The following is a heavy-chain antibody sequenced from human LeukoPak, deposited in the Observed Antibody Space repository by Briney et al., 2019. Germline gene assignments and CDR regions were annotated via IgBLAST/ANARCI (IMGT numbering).Heavy chain of an antibody. CDR3: ARQTLEYYYDSSGYRLDY. Sequence: SVKVFCEASGGPFSIYAISGVRQAPGQGREWVGGIIPIFGTANYAQKFQGRVTITTDESTSTAYMELSSLRSEDTAVYYCARQTLEYYYDSSGYRLDYWGQGTLVTVS. CDR2: IIPIFGTA. J-gene: IGHJ4*02. V-gene: IGHV1-69*05. D-gene: IGHD3-22*01. CDR1: GGPFSIYA.